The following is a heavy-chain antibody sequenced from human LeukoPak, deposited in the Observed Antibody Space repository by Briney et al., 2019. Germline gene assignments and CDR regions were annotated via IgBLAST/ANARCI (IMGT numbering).Heavy chain of an antibody. Sequence: GGSLRLSCAASGFTFSSYAMSRVRQAPGKGLEWVSAISGSGGSTYYADSVKGRFTISRDNSKNTLYLQMNSLRAEDTAVYYCARVVEYDYFDYWGQGTLVTVSS. J-gene: IGHJ4*02. CDR3: ARVVEYDYFDY. D-gene: IGHD2-2*01. V-gene: IGHV3-23*01. CDR1: GFTFSSYA. CDR2: ISGSGGST.